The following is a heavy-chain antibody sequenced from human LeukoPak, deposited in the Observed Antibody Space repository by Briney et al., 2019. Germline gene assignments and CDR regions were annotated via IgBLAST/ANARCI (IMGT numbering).Heavy chain of an antibody. CDR1: GFTFSSYG. J-gene: IGHJ4*02. CDR3: AKNGLGQWLVPFDY. V-gene: IGHV3-30*18. D-gene: IGHD6-19*01. CDR2: ISYDGSNK. Sequence: GRSLRLSCAASGFTFSSYGMHWVRQAPGKGLEWVAVISYDGSNKCYADSVKGRFTISRDNSKNTLYLQMNSLRAEDTAVYYCAKNGLGQWLVPFDYWGQGTLVTVSS.